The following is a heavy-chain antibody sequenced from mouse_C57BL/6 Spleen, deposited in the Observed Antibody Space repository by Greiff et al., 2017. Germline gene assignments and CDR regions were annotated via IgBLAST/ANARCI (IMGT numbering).Heavy chain of an antibody. J-gene: IGHJ4*01. Sequence: EVQLQQSGAELVRPGASVKLSCTASGFNIKDDYMHWVKQRPEQGLEWIGWLDPENGDTEYASKFQGKATITADTSSNTAYLQLSSLTSEDTSVYYCTYCPYGSAMDYWGQGTSVTVSS. V-gene: IGHV14-4*01. D-gene: IGHD1-1*01. CDR3: TYCPYGSAMDY. CDR2: LDPENGDT. CDR1: GFNIKDDY.